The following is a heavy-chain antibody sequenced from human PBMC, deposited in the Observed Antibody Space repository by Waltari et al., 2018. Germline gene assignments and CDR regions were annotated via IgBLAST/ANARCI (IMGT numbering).Heavy chain of an antibody. CDR2: IGSTYYGTS. CDR1: GGSVTTTGSY. D-gene: IGHD3-3*01. J-gene: IGHJ5*02. CDR3: ARHDFWSDRNWFDP. Sequence: QVHLQESGPGLVKSSETLSLTCSVSGGSVTTTGSYWGWIRQPPGKGLEWMGSIGSTYYGTSNYNPSLASRVSISVEKSTNQVLLKLTSVTAADTAVYYCARHDFWSDRNWFDPWGQGTQVTVSS. V-gene: IGHV4-39*01.